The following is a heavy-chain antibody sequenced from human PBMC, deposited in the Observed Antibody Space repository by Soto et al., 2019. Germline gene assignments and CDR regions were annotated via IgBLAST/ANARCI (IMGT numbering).Heavy chain of an antibody. CDR3: ARAQEPSTLYYDYYYMDV. CDR2: INPSGGSI. J-gene: IGHJ6*03. V-gene: IGHV1-46*03. CDR1: GYTFTSYY. Sequence: QVQLVQSGAEVKKPGASVTVSCKASGYTFTSYYIHWVRQAPGQGLEWMGIINPSGGSISYAQKFQGRVTMTRDTSTSTVYMEVSGLRSEDTAVYYCARAQEPSTLYYDYYYMDVWGKGTTVTVSS.